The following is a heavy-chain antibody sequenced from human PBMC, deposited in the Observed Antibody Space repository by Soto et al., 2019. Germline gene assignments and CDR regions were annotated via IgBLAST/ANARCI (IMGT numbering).Heavy chain of an antibody. CDR2: IWYDGSNK. CDR3: ARDIWRTIFGAVEPLSGYMDV. J-gene: IGHJ6*03. CDR1: GFTYSSYG. D-gene: IGHD3-3*01. Sequence: TGRSLTLSCAAFGFTYSSYGMQGVRQAPGRGLERAVVIWYDGSNKYYADSVKGRFTISRDNSKNTLYLQMNSLRAEGTAVYYCARDIWRTIFGAVEPLSGYMDVWGKGTTVTVSS. V-gene: IGHV3-33*01.